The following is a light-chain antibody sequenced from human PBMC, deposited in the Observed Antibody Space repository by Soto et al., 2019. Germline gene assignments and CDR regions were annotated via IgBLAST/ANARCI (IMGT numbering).Light chain of an antibody. V-gene: IGKV3-15*01. CDR2: GGS. Sequence: EIVMTQSPATLSVSPGERATLSCRASQSVSGNLAWYQQRPGQAPRLLIYGGSTRATGIPARFSGSGSGTEFTLNISSLQSEDFAVYYCQQYNNWPPWTFGQGTKVDVK. J-gene: IGKJ1*01. CDR1: QSVSGN. CDR3: QQYNNWPPWT.